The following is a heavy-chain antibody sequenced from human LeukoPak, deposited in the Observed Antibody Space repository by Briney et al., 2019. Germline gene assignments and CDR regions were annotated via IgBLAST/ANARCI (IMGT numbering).Heavy chain of an antibody. V-gene: IGHV4-59*08. CDR1: GGTISNYY. CDR2: IHYSGNT. J-gene: IGHJ4*02. CDR3: ARWYSSGWAFDY. Sequence: SETLSLTCTVSGGTISNYYWNWIRQPPGKGLGWVGYIHYSGNTKYNSSLKGRATTSVDTSKNQFSLKLSSVTAADTAVYYCARWYSSGWAFDYWGQGTLVTVST. D-gene: IGHD6-19*01.